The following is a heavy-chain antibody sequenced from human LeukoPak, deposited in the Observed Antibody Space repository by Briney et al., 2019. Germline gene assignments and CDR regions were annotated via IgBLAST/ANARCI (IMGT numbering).Heavy chain of an antibody. V-gene: IGHV6-1*01. J-gene: IGHJ4*02. CDR1: GDSVSSNSAA. D-gene: IGHD5-12*01. CDR2: TYNRSKWYN. CDR3: ARGRHSGYDIPYYFDY. Sequence: SQTLSLTCAISGDSVSSNSAAWNWIRQSPSRGLEWLGRTYNRSKWYNDYAVSVKSRITINPDTSKNQFSLQLNSVTPEDTAVYYCARGRHSGYDIPYYFDYWGQGTLVTVSS.